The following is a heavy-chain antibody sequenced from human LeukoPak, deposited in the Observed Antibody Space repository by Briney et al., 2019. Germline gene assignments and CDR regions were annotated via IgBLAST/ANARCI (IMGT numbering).Heavy chain of an antibody. CDR2: IYYSGST. CDR3: ARSSSGSYDAWFDP. Sequence: PSETLSLTCTVSGGSISSHYWSWIRQPPGKGLEWIGYIYYSGSTNYNPSLKSRVTISVDTSKNQFSLKLSSVTAADTAVYYCARSSSGSYDAWFDPWGQGTLVTVSS. D-gene: IGHD1-26*01. V-gene: IGHV4-59*08. CDR1: GGSISSHY. J-gene: IGHJ5*02.